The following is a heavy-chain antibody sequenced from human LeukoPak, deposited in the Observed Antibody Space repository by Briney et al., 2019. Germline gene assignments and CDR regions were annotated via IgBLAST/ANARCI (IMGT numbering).Heavy chain of an antibody. Sequence: PSETLSLTCTVSGGSTSSYYWSWIRQTPKKGLEWIGSISYSGSSNYNSSLKSRVTISIDTSKNQFSLRLNSVTAADTALYYCAIRFGRLEAGGTPFDSWGQGTLVTVSS. V-gene: IGHV4-59*01. J-gene: IGHJ4*02. CDR3: AIRFGRLEAGGTPFDS. D-gene: IGHD6-13*01. CDR2: ISYSGSS. CDR1: GGSTSSYY.